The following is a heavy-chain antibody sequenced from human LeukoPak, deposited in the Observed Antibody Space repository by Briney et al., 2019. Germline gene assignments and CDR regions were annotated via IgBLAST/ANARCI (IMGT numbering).Heavy chain of an antibody. CDR2: IIPIFGTA. CDR1: AGTFSSYA. V-gene: IGHV1-69*13. CDR3: ARDHYCYDSSGPNFDY. Sequence: SVKVSCQASAGTFSSYAISWVRQAPGQGLEWMGGIIPIFGTANYAQKFQGRVTITADESTSTAYMELSSLRSEDTAVYYCARDHYCYDSSGPNFDYWGQGTLVTVSS. D-gene: IGHD3-22*01. J-gene: IGHJ4*02.